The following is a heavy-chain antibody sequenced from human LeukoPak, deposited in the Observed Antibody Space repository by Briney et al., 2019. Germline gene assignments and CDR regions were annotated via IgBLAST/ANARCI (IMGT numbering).Heavy chain of an antibody. CDR1: GFTFSSYA. CDR3: AKGPYDFWSGYYMSYYYYYMDV. V-gene: IGHV3-23*01. CDR2: ISGSGGST. D-gene: IGHD3-3*01. J-gene: IGHJ6*03. Sequence: PGGSLRLSCAVSGFTFSSYAMSWVRQAPGMGLEWVSAISGSGGSTYYADSVKGRFTISRDNSKNTLYLQMNSLRAEDTAVYYCAKGPYDFWSGYYMSYYYYYMDVWGKGTTVTVSS.